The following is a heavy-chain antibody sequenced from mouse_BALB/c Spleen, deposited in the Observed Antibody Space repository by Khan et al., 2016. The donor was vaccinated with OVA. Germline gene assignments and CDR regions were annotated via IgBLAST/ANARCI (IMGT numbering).Heavy chain of an antibody. CDR2: INPHIGET. V-gene: IGHV1-20*02. Sequence: EVQLQQSGPELVKPGASVKISCKASGYSFTGYFMNWVMQSHGKSLEWIGRINPHIGETFYNQKFKGKATLTVDESSSTVHMELRSLASEDSAVYYRARKNGSDFDYWGQGTTLTVSS. CDR3: ARKNGSDFDY. D-gene: IGHD1-1*01. J-gene: IGHJ2*01. CDR1: GYSFTGYF.